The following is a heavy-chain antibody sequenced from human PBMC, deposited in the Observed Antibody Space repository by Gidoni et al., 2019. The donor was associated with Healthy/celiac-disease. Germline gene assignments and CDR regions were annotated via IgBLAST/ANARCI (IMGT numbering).Heavy chain of an antibody. V-gene: IGHV3-30-3*01. CDR3: ARDSGLERLGRDFDY. D-gene: IGHD3-16*01. CDR1: GFTFSSYA. CDR2: ISYDGSNK. Sequence: QVQLVESGGGVVQPGRSLRLSCAASGFTFSSYAMHWVRQAPGKGLEWGAVISYDGSNKYYADSVKGRFTISRDNSKNTLYLQMNSLRAEDTAVYYCARDSGLERLGRDFDYWGQGTLVTVSS. J-gene: IGHJ4*02.